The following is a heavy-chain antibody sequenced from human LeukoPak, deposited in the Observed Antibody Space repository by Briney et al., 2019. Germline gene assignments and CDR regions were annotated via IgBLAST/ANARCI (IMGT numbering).Heavy chain of an antibody. CDR1: GGTFSSYA. CDR3: ARAGQGSSGYYYLAPEYFQH. CDR2: IIPILGIA. J-gene: IGHJ1*01. Sequence: ASVKVSCTASGGTFSSYAISWVRQAPGQGLEWMGRIIPILGIANYAQKFQGRVTITADKSTSTAYMELSSLRSEDTAVYYCARAGQGSSGYYYLAPEYFQHWGQGTLVTVSS. D-gene: IGHD3-22*01. V-gene: IGHV1-69*04.